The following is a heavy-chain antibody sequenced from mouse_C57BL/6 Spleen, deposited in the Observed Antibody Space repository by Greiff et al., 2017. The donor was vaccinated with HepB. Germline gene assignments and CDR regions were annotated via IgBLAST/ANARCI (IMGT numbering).Heavy chain of an antibody. Sequence: EVKVVESGGGLVKPGGSLKLSCAASGFTFSSYAMSWVRQTPEKRLEWVATISDGGSYTYYPDNVKGRFTISRDNAKNNLYLQMSHLKSEDTAMYYCARDRDYGSSPYYFDYWGQGTTLTVSS. V-gene: IGHV5-4*01. D-gene: IGHD1-1*01. CDR3: ARDRDYGSSPYYFDY. CDR2: ISDGGSYT. J-gene: IGHJ2*01. CDR1: GFTFSSYA.